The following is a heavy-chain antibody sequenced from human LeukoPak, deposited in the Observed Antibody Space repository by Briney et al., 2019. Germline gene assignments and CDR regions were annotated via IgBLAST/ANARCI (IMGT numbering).Heavy chain of an antibody. CDR1: GGTFSSYA. D-gene: IGHD3-10*01. J-gene: IGHJ5*02. Sequence: VKVSCKASGGTFSSYAISWVQQAPGQGLEWMGGIIPIFGTANYAQKFQGRVTITADESTSTAYMELSSLRSEDTAVYYCVSPMVRGNWFDPWGQGTLVTVSS. V-gene: IGHV1-69*01. CDR3: VSPMVRGNWFDP. CDR2: IIPIFGTA.